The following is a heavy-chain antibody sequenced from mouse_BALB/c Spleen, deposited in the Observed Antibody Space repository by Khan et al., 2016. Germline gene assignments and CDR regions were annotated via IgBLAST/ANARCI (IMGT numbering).Heavy chain of an antibody. CDR1: GFNIKDYY. Sequence: EVQLQESGAELVRSGASVKLSCTASGFNIKDYYMHWVKQRPEQGLEWIGWIDPENGDTEYAPKFQGKATMTADTSSNTAYLQLSSLTSEDTAVYYCNGNYYFDYWGQGTTLTVSS. J-gene: IGHJ2*01. CDR3: NGNYYFDY. CDR2: IDPENGDT. V-gene: IGHV14-4*02. D-gene: IGHD2-1*01.